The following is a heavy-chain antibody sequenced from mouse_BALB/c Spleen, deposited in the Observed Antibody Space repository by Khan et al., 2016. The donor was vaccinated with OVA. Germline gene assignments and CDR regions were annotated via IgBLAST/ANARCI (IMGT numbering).Heavy chain of an antibody. CDR2: IRYSGST. CDR3: ARRIEDDHGYFDV. Sequence: EVQLQESGPGLVKPSQSLSITCTVTGYSITSYYAWNWIRHLPGNNLEWVAYIRYSGSTGYNPSLKSQDSITRDKSKNQVFLQLNSVTSEDPAALYCARRIEDDHGYFDVWGAGTPVTVSS. J-gene: IGHJ1*01. CDR1: GYSITSYYA. D-gene: IGHD2-12*01. V-gene: IGHV3-2*02.